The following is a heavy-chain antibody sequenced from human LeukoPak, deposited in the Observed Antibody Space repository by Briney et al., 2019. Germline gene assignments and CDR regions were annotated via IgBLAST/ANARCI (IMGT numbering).Heavy chain of an antibody. D-gene: IGHD1-26*01. CDR1: GGSISCGGYS. V-gene: IGHV4-30-2*01. Sequence: SQTLSLTCAVSGGSISCGGYSWSWIRQPPGKGLEWIGYIYHSGSTYYNPSLKSRVTISVDRSKNQFSLKLSSVTAADTAVYYCARLGWRGATYYFDYWGQGTLVTVSS. CDR3: ARLGWRGATYYFDY. J-gene: IGHJ4*02. CDR2: IYHSGST.